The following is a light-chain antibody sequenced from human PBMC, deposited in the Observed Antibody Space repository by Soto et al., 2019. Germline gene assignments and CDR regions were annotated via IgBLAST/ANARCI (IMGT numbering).Light chain of an antibody. CDR3: QQSYIMPWT. V-gene: IGKV1-39*01. CDR2: VAS. Sequence: DIQMTQSPSSLSASVGDRVTITCRPSQSIDNYLNWYQQRPGKAPKLLINVASSLQSGVPSRFSGSASGTDFTLTISSLQPEDSATYYCQQSYIMPWTFGQGTKVEIK. CDR1: QSIDNY. J-gene: IGKJ1*01.